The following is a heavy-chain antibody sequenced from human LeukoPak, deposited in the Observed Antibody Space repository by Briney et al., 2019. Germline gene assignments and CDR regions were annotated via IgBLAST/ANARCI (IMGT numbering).Heavy chain of an antibody. Sequence: GGSLRLSCAASGFTFSSYEMNWDRQAPGKGLEWASYISSSGSTIYYADSVKGRFTISRDNAKNSLYLQMNSLRAEDTAVYYCAREGGRGSFFDYWGQGTLVTVSS. CDR1: GFTFSSYE. CDR2: ISSSGSTI. V-gene: IGHV3-48*03. CDR3: AREGGRGSFFDY. D-gene: IGHD1-26*01. J-gene: IGHJ4*02.